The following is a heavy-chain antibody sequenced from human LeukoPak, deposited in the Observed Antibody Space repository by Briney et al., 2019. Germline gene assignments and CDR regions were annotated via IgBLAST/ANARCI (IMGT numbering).Heavy chain of an antibody. CDR1: GFTFSTYF. J-gene: IGHJ4*02. Sequence: GGSLRLSCSASGFTFSTYFTHWVRQAPGKGLECVSAITGSGGSTYYADSVKGRFTISRDNSKNTLYFQMSSLRAEDTAVYYCVRDQRGGSSGYYDSWGQGALVTVSS. D-gene: IGHD3-22*01. CDR3: VRDQRGGSSGYYDS. CDR2: ITGSGGST. V-gene: IGHV3-64*05.